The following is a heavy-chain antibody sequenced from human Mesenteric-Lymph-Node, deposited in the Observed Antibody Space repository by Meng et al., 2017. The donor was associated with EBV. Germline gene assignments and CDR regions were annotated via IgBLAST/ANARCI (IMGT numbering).Heavy chain of an antibody. D-gene: IGHD6-19*01. CDR2: MNPNSGNT. CDR3: AYAPVAGRMDY. V-gene: IGHV1-8*01. Sequence: QVQLVQSGAEGXXXXXXVKXSCKASGYTITSYDINWVRQATGQGLEWMGWMNPNSGNTGYAQKFQGRITMTRNTSISTAYMELSNLRSEDTAVYFCAYAPVAGRMDYWGQGTLVTVSS. J-gene: IGHJ4*02. CDR1: GYTITSYD.